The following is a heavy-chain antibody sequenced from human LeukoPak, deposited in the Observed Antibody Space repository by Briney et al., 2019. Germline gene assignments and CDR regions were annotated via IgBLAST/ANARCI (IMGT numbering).Heavy chain of an antibody. V-gene: IGHV3-23*01. J-gene: IGHJ6*03. CDR3: AKATYSSTYYYYMDV. Sequence: GGSLRLSCAASGFTFSDYAMIWVRQAPGKGLEWVAGISTSGASPYYADSVKGRFTISRDNSMNTLYVQMNTLRAEDKAVYYCAKATYSSTYYYYMDVWGKGSTVTVSS. CDR2: ISTSGASP. D-gene: IGHD6-13*01. CDR1: GFTFSDYA.